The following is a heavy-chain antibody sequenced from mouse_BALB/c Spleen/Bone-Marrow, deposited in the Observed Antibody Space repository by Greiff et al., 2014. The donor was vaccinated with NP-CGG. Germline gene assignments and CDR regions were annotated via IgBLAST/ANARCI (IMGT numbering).Heavy chain of an antibody. CDR1: GFNIKDYY. V-gene: IGHV14-4*02. Sequence: VQLQQSGAELVRSGASVKLSCTASGFNIKDYYMHWVKQGPEQGLEWIGWIDPENGDTEYAPKFQGKATMTADTSSNTAYLQLSSLTSGDTAVYYCNARGDYDFDYFDYWGQGTTLTVSS. CDR3: NARGDYDFDYFDY. J-gene: IGHJ2*01. CDR2: IDPENGDT. D-gene: IGHD2-4*01.